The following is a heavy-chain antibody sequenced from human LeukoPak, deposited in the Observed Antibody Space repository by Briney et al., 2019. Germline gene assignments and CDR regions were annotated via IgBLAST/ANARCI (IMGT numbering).Heavy chain of an antibody. CDR1: GGSFSGYY. V-gene: IGHV4-34*01. CDR2: IDHSGST. CDR3: ASPWGYGSGI. Sequence: SETLSLTCAVYGGSFSGYYWSWIRQPPGKGLEWIGEIDHSGSTNYNPSLKSRVTISVDTSKKQFSLKLSSVTAADTAMYYCASPWGYGSGIWGQGTLVTVSS. D-gene: IGHD3-10*01. J-gene: IGHJ4*02.